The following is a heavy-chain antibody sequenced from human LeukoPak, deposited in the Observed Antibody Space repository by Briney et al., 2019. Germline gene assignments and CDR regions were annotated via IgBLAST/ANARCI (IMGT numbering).Heavy chain of an antibody. V-gene: IGHV3-74*03. CDR3: ARGSGSGWPLDF. CDR2: INSDGSST. CDR1: GFTFSSYW. D-gene: IGHD6-19*01. Sequence: GGSLRLSCAASGFTFSSYWMHWVRQAPGKGLVWVSRINSDGSSTMYADSVRGRFSVSRDSSKNTLSLQMNSLRADDTAVYYCARGSGSGWPLDFWGQGTLVTVSS. J-gene: IGHJ4*02.